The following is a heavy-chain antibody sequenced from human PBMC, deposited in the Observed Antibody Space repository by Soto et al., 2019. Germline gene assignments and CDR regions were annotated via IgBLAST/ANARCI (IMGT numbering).Heavy chain of an antibody. D-gene: IGHD2-8*02. V-gene: IGHV4-30-4*01. J-gene: IGHJ3*02. CDR3: ARELEGGVFDI. Sequence: QVHLQESGPQLVKPSQRLSLTCTVSGGPVRDAFSYWTWIRQPPGKGPEWMGYLSYTGSTYYNPSIRNRATISVDESSNLLSLRLSSVTAADTAVYYCARELEGGVFDIWGRGTLVTVSS. CDR2: LSYTGST. CDR1: GGPVRDAFSY.